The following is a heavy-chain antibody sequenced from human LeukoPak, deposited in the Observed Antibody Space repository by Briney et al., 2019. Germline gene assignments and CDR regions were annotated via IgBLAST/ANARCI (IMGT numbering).Heavy chain of an antibody. CDR2: IKPDGSEK. CDR1: GLTFTDFW. V-gene: IGHV3-7*01. J-gene: IGHJ4*02. D-gene: IGHD2-2*01. CDR3: SGRDSSRSPRAY. Sequence: GGSLRLSCAASGLTFTDFWMNWVRLAPGRGLEWLANIKPDGSEKYHVDSVKGRFAISRDNAKNEVYLEMNSLRAEDTGVYYCSGRDSSRSPRAYWGQGTLVSVSS.